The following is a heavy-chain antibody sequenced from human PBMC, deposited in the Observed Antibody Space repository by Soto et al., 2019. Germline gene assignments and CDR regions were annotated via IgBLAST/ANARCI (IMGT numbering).Heavy chain of an antibody. V-gene: IGHV1-69*01. J-gene: IGHJ6*02. D-gene: IGHD6-13*01. CDR1: GGTFSSYA. CDR2: IIPIFGTA. Sequence: QVQLVQSGAEVKKPGSSVKVSCKASGGTFSSYAISWVRQAPGQGLEWLGGIIPIFGTANYAQKFQGRVTITADESTSPAYMEVRSLRSEDTAVYYCASGLAAAAGIYYYYGMDVWGQGTTVTVSS. CDR3: ASGLAAAAGIYYYYGMDV.